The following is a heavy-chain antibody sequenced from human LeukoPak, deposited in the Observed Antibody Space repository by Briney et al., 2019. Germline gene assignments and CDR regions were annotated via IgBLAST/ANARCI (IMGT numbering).Heavy chain of an antibody. J-gene: IGHJ4*02. CDR3: AKVSRIDY. V-gene: IGHV3-23*01. Sequence: PGGSLRLSCAASGFTFDRFAMNWVRQAPGKGLEWVSVISGSGVSTNSADSVKGRFTISRDNSKSTLYLQMNSLRAEDTAVYYCAKVSRIDYWGQGTLVTVSS. CDR1: GFTFDRFA. CDR2: ISGSGVST.